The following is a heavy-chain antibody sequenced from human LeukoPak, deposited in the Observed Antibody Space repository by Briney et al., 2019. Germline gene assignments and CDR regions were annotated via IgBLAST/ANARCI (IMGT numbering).Heavy chain of an antibody. Sequence: GGSLRLSCAASGFTFSSYEMNWVRQAPGKGLEWVSYISSSGSTIYYADSVKGRFTISRDNAKNSLYLQMNSLRAEDTAVYYCARGGYDFWSGYQNPGPNYYHYGMDVWGQGTTVTVSS. D-gene: IGHD3-3*01. CDR1: GFTFSSYE. V-gene: IGHV3-48*03. CDR3: ARGGYDFWSGYQNPGPNYYHYGMDV. J-gene: IGHJ6*02. CDR2: ISSSGSTI.